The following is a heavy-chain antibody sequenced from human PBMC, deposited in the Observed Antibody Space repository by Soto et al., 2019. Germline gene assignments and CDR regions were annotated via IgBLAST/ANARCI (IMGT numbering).Heavy chain of an antibody. CDR2: INPNSGAT. Sequence: QVQLVQSGAEVKKPGASVKVSCQASGYTFTSYYIHWVRQAPGQGLEWMGSINPNSGATYFAQKLQGWVTMSRDTSISTAYMELSRLRSDDTAVYYCARAGQNSYFDLWGRGTLVTVSS. J-gene: IGHJ2*01. CDR1: GYTFTSYY. V-gene: IGHV1-2*04. CDR3: ARAGQNSYFDL.